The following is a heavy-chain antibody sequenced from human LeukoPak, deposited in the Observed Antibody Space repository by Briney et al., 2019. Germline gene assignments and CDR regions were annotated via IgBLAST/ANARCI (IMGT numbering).Heavy chain of an antibody. CDR1: GFTFSSYS. V-gene: IGHV3-21*01. J-gene: IGHJ4*02. CDR2: ISSSSSYI. CDR3: ARVYSSGYDPDPHYFDY. Sequence: GGSLRLSCSPSGFTFSSYSMNCVRQAPGNGLEWVSSISSSSSYIYYAASVKGRFTISRDNAKNSLYLQTNRLRADDTDVYYCARVYSSGYDPDPHYFDYWGQGTLVTVSS. D-gene: IGHD5-12*01.